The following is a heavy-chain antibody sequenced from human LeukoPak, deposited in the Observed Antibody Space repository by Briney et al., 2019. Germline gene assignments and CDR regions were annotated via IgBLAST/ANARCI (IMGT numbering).Heavy chain of an antibody. J-gene: IGHJ6*03. Sequence: GGSLRLSCAASGFTFSTYSMNWVRQAPGKGLEWVSSISSSSSYIYYADSVKGRFTISRDNAKNSLYVQMNSLRAEDTAVYYCARATWDPNYYYYMDVWGKGTTVTISS. CDR1: GFTFSTYS. V-gene: IGHV3-21*01. D-gene: IGHD1-26*01. CDR2: ISSSSSYI. CDR3: ARATWDPNYYYYMDV.